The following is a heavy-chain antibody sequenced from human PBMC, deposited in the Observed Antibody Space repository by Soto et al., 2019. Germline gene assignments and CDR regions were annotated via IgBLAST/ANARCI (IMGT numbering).Heavy chain of an antibody. J-gene: IGHJ6*02. CDR2: ISTYNGNT. D-gene: IGHD2-15*01. CDR1: GYTFTSYG. V-gene: IGHV1-18*04. CDR3: ARPEDCSGGTCYIQYGMDV. Sequence: PVKIACKASGYTFTSYGISGVRQAPGQGLEWMGWISTYNGNTNYAQKVQGRVTMTTDTSTSTAYMELWSLRSDDTAVYYCARPEDCSGGTCYIQYGMDVWGQGTTVTVSS.